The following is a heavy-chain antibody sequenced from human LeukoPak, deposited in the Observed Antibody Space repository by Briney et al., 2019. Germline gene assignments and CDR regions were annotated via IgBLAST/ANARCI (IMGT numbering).Heavy chain of an antibody. CDR1: GDSITSGSYY. J-gene: IGHJ4*02. D-gene: IGHD3-10*01. V-gene: IGHV4-61*02. CDR3: ARESGSANFDY. Sequence: SETLSLTCTVSGDSITSGSYYWSWIRQPAGKGLEWIGRIFISGGTNYNPSLRSRVTMSLDTSKNQFSLKLYSVTAADTAVYYCARESGSANFDYWGQGTLVTVSS. CDR2: IFISGGT.